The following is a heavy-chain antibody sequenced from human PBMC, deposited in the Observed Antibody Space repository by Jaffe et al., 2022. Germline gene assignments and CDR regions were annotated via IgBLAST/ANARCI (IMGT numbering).Heavy chain of an antibody. D-gene: IGHD2-15*01. CDR1: GFSLSTSGLG. CDR2: IYWNDDK. CDR3: ALKYCTGGSCYWAFDY. Sequence: QITLKESGPTLVKPTQTLTLTCTFSGFSLSTSGLGVGWIRQPPGKALEWLALIYWNDDKRYSPSLRSRFTITQDTSKNQVVLTMTNMDPVDTATYYCALKYCTGGSCYWAFDYWGQGTLVTVSS. J-gene: IGHJ4*02. V-gene: IGHV2-5*01.